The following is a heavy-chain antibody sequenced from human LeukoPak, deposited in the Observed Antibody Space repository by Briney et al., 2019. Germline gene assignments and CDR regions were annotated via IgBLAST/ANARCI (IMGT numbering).Heavy chain of an antibody. CDR2: IISDGSST. CDR1: GFTFSSYW. CDR3: ARDGRDYYDSSGYYQTRVYFDY. V-gene: IGHV3-74*01. Sequence: GGSLRLSCAASGFTFSSYWMHWVRQAPGKGLVWVSRIISDGSSTSYADSVKCRFTISRVNAKNTLYLQMNSLRDEDTAGYCCARDGRDYYDSSGYYQTRVYFDYWGQGTLVTVSS. D-gene: IGHD3-22*01. J-gene: IGHJ4*02.